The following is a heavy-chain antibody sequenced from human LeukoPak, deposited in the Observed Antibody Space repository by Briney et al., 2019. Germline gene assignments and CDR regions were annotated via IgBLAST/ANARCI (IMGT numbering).Heavy chain of an antibody. D-gene: IGHD5-18*01. Sequence: GGSLRLSCAASGFTFNTYAMSWVRQAPGKGLEWVSGISGDGGTTYYPDSVTGRFTISKDISKSTLYLQINSLRAEDTAIYYCAKMYGYSYGHIDYWGQGTLVTVST. V-gene: IGHV3-23*01. J-gene: IGHJ4*02. CDR1: GFTFNTYA. CDR3: AKMYGYSYGHIDY. CDR2: ISGDGGTT.